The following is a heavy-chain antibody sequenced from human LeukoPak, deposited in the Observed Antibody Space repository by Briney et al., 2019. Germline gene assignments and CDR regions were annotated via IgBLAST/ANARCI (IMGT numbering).Heavy chain of an antibody. CDR3: AKSGGYGLIDY. CDR2: IYYTGNT. V-gene: IGHV4-39*01. CDR1: GASISGSGYY. J-gene: IGHJ4*02. D-gene: IGHD1-26*01. Sequence: SETLSLTCAVSGASISGSGYYLGWNRQPPGQGLEWNANIYYTGNTYYNASLQSRVTISIDTSKNQFSLRLNSVTAADTAMYYCAKSGGYGLIDYWGQGTLVTVSS.